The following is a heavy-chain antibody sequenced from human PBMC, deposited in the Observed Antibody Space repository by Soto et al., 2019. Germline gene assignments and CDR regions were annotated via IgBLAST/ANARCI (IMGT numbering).Heavy chain of an antibody. V-gene: IGHV3-74*01. J-gene: IGHJ4*02. CDR3: ARDRRAFRVVADKSDDY. D-gene: IGHD2-15*01. Sequence: EVQLVESGGGLVQPGGSLRLSCAASGFTFSSYWMHWVRQAPGKGLVWVSRINSDGSSTSYADSVKGRFTISRDNAKNTLYLQMNSLRAEDKAVYYCARDRRAFRVVADKSDDYWGQGTLVTVSS. CDR1: GFTFSSYW. CDR2: INSDGSST.